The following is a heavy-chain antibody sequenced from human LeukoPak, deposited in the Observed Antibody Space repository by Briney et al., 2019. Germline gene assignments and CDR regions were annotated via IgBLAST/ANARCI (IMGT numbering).Heavy chain of an antibody. CDR2: IIPIFGTA. CDR3: ARSYEHDYGDYAASLAY. Sequence: GASVKVSCKASGGTFSSYAISWVRQAPGQGLERLGGIIPIFGTANYAQKFQGRVTITADESTSTAYMELSSLRSEDTAVYYCARSYEHDYGDYAASLAYWGQGTLVTVSS. D-gene: IGHD4-17*01. V-gene: IGHV1-69*13. CDR1: GGTFSSYA. J-gene: IGHJ4*02.